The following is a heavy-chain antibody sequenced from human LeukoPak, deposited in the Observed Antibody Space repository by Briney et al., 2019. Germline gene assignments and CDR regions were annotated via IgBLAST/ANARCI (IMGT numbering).Heavy chain of an antibody. CDR3: ARDPVGWELDYYYGMDV. CDR2: ISAYNGNT. Sequence: GASVKVSCKASGYTFTSYGISWVRQAPGQGLEWMGWISAYNGNTNYAQKLQGRVTMTTDTSTSTAYMELRSLRSDDTAVYYCARDPVGWELDYYYGMDVWGQGTTVTVSS. J-gene: IGHJ6*02. D-gene: IGHD1-26*01. CDR1: GYTFTSYG. V-gene: IGHV1-18*01.